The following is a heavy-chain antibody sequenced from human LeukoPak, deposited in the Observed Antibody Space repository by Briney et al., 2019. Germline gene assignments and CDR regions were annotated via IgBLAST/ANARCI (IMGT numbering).Heavy chain of an antibody. CDR1: GYTFTRYG. Sequence: ASVKVSCKASGYTFTRYGISWVRQAPGQGLEWMGWISAYNGNTNYAQKLQGRVTLTTDTSTSTAYMELRSLRSDDTAVYYCAIVVVEGYYFDYWGQGTLVTVSS. J-gene: IGHJ4*02. D-gene: IGHD2-15*01. CDR2: ISAYNGNT. V-gene: IGHV1-18*01. CDR3: AIVVVEGYYFDY.